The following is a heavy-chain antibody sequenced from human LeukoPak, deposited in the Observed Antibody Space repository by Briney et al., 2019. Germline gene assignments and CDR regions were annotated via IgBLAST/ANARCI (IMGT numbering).Heavy chain of an antibody. CDR3: ATHPGDCSSTSCYHNYYYYYMDV. CDR2: INPNSGGT. Sequence: ASVKVSCKASGYTFTGYYMHWVRQAPGQGLEWMGWINPNSGGTNYAQKFQGRVTMTRDTSISTAYMELSRLRSDDTAVYYCATHPGDCSSTSCYHNYYYYYMDVWGKGTTVTVSS. D-gene: IGHD2-2*01. V-gene: IGHV1-2*02. CDR1: GYTFTGYY. J-gene: IGHJ6*03.